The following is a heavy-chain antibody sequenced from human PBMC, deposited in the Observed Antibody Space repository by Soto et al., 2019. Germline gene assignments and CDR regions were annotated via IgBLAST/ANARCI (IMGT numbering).Heavy chain of an antibody. CDR2: ISSSGSTI. V-gene: IGHV3-11*01. J-gene: IGHJ6*02. Sequence: QVQLVESGGGLVKPGGSLRLSCAASGFTFSDYYMSWIRQAPGKGLEWVSYISSSGSTIYYADSVKGRFTISRDNAKNSLYLKMNSRRAEDTAVYYCARDDVRSTMVRGVIKDYYDYGMDVWGQGTTFTVSS. D-gene: IGHD3-10*01. CDR1: GFTFSDYY. CDR3: ARDDVRSTMVRGVIKDYYDYGMDV.